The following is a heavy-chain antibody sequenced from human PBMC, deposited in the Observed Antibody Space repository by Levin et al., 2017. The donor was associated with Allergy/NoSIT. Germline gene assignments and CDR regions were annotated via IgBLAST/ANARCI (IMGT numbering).Heavy chain of an antibody. CDR1: GGTFSSYA. Sequence: SVKVSCKASGGTFSSYAISWVRQAPGQGLEWMGRIIPILGIANYAQKFQGRVTITADKSTSTAYMELSSLRSEDTAVYYCARVGIGGGYFDYWGQGTLVTVSS. CDR3: ARVGIGGGYFDY. V-gene: IGHV1-69*04. J-gene: IGHJ4*02. D-gene: IGHD7-27*01. CDR2: IIPILGIA.